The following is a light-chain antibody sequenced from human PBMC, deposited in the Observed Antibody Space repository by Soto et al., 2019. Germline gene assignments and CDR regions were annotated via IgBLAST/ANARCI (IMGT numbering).Light chain of an antibody. CDR2: EGS. J-gene: IGLJ2*01. CDR1: SSDVGSYNL. Sequence: QSALTQPASVSGSPGQSITISCTGTSSDVGSYNLVSWYQQHPGKAPKLMIYEGSKRPSGISNRFSASKSANTASLTISGLQAEDEADYYCCSYAGSSTFEVFGGGTKLTVL. CDR3: CSYAGSSTFEV. V-gene: IGLV2-23*03.